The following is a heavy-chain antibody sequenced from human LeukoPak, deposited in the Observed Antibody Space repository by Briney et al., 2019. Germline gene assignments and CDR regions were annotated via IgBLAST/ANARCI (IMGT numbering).Heavy chain of an antibody. CDR3: VRHDWFDP. D-gene: IGHD3-3*01. Sequence: QPGGSLRLSCAASGFTFSSYEMNWVRQAPGKGLEWVSYISSSGSTIYYADSVKGRFTISRDSSKNTLYLQMNSLRAEDTAVYYCVRHDWFDPWGQGTLVTVSS. J-gene: IGHJ5*02. CDR1: GFTFSSYE. CDR2: ISSSGSTI. V-gene: IGHV3-48*03.